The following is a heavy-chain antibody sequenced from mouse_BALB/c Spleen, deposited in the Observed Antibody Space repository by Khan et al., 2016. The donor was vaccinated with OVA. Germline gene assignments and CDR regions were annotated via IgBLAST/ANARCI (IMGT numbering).Heavy chain of an antibody. D-gene: IGHD2-10*01. CDR3: SREGTYRWYFDV. CDR2: IDPANGNT. CDR1: GFNIKDTY. Sequence: EVELVESGAELVKPGASVKLSCTASGFNIKDTYMHWVKQRPEQGLEWIGRIDPANGNTKYDPKFQGKATITADTSSNTAYLQLSSLTSEDTAVYYCSREGTYRWYFDVWGAGTTVTVSS. J-gene: IGHJ1*01. V-gene: IGHV14-3*02.